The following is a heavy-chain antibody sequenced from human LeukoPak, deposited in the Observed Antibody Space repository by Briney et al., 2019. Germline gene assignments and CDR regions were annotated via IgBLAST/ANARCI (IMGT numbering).Heavy chain of an antibody. CDR2: ISGNGANI. J-gene: IGHJ4*02. D-gene: IGHD1-26*01. CDR1: GFTFSNFG. Sequence: GGSLRLSCSATGFTFSNFGMAWVRQAPGQGLEWVSTISGNGANIHQADSVKGRFTISRDNSRSTLYLQMNSLRAGDTAVYYCAKGGKWDVTPFDYWGQGTLVTVSS. V-gene: IGHV3-23*01. CDR3: AKGGKWDVTPFDY.